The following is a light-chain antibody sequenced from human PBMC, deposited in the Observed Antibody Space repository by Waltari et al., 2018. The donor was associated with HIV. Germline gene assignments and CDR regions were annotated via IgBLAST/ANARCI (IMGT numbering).Light chain of an antibody. CDR2: QDS. CDR1: KLGDKY. Sequence: YELTQPPSVSVSPGQTASITCSGDKLGDKYACWYQQKPGQSPVLVIYQDSKRPSGIPERFSGSNSGNTATLTISGTQAMDEADYYCQAWDSSTAVFETGTKVTVL. V-gene: IGLV3-1*01. CDR3: QAWDSSTAV. J-gene: IGLJ1*01.